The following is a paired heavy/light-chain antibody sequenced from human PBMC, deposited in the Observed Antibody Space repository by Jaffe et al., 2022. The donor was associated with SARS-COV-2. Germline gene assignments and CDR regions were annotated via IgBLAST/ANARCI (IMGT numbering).Light chain of an antibody. Sequence: EIVLTQSPGTLSLSPGERATLSCRASQSISSGYLAWYQQKPGQAPRLLIYGASSRATGIPDRFSGSGSGTDFTLTISRLEPEDFAVYYCQQYGSSPITFGQGTRLEIK. CDR3: QQYGSSPIT. CDR1: QSISSGY. V-gene: IGKV3-20*01. J-gene: IGKJ5*01. CDR2: GAS.
Heavy chain of an antibody. J-gene: IGHJ6*02. Sequence: QVQLVQSGAEVKKPGASVKVSCKASGFTFASYYIHWVRQAPGLGLEWMGVISPSGGSTSYAQKFQGRVTMTRDTSTSTVYMEVSRLRSDDTAVYYCARVTTDYGLDVWGQGTTVTVSS. CDR3: ARVTTDYGLDV. CDR1: GFTFASYY. CDR2: ISPSGGST. V-gene: IGHV1-46*01. D-gene: IGHD4-17*01.